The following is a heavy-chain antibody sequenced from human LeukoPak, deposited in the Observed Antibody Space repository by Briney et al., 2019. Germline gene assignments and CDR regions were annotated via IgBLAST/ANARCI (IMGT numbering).Heavy chain of an antibody. D-gene: IGHD1-26*01. CDR1: GGSITTTNF. J-gene: IGHJ5*02. CDR3: SRESGPYCPFGH. Sequence: PSETLSLTCGVSGGSITTTNFWSWVRPPPGGGLEWIGEISLRGRTQYNPSLKSRVNISIGESKNHLYLSLASVTAADTAVYYCSRESGPYCPFGHWGQGTLVAVTS. V-gene: IGHV4-4*02. CDR2: ISLRGRT.